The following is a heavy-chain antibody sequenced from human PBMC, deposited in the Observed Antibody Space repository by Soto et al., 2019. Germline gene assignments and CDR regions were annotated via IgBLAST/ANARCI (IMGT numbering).Heavy chain of an antibody. CDR2: ISSSGNTI. J-gene: IGHJ4*02. D-gene: IGHD3-22*01. CDR3: AKMSSENYYDPVFS. CDR1: GFTFSDYY. Sequence: QVQLVESGGGLVKTSGSLRIACAASGFTFSDYYMSWVRQAPGKGLEWVSYISSSGNTIYYADSVKGRFTISRDNAMNSVYLQMNSLRVEDTALYFCAKMSSENYYDPVFSWGQGTLVTVSA. V-gene: IGHV3-11*01.